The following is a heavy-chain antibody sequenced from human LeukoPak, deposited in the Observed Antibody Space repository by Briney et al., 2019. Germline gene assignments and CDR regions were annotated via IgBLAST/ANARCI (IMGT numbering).Heavy chain of an antibody. J-gene: IGHJ4*02. D-gene: IGHD3-10*01. CDR3: ARELYNYFDY. Sequence: GGSLRLSCAASEFTLSSYEMNWVRQAPGKGLEWVSYISSSGSSIYYADSVKGRFTISRDNAKNSLYLQMNSLRAEDTAVYYCARELYNYFDYWGQGTLVTVSS. CDR2: ISSSGSSI. CDR1: EFTLSSYE. V-gene: IGHV3-48*03.